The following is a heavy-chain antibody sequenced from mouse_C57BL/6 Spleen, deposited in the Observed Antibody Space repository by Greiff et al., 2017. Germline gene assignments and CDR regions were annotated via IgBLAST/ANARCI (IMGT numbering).Heavy chain of an antibody. CDR3: ARRDYGSSYRWYFDV. Sequence: QVQLQQSGAELVRPGTSVKVSCKASGYAFTNYLIEWVKQRTGQGLEWIGEIYPRSGNTYYNEKFKGKATLTADKSSSTAYMELRSLTSEDSAVYFCARRDYGSSYRWYFDVWGTGTTVTVSS. CDR2: IYPRSGNT. J-gene: IGHJ1*03. V-gene: IGHV1-54*01. CDR1: GYAFTNYL. D-gene: IGHD1-1*01.